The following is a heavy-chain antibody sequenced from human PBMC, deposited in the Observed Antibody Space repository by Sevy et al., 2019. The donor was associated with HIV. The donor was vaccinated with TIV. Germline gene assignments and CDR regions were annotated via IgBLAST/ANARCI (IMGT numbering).Heavy chain of an antibody. Sequence: SETLSLTCTVSGGSISSYYWSWIRQPPGKGLEWIAYMYYSGITNYSPSLKSRLTISIDTSKNHFSLKLRSVTAADTAVYYCARMNYSALAPGSWFDPWGQGTLVTVSS. CDR1: GGSISSYY. V-gene: IGHV4-59*01. CDR3: ARMNYSALAPGSWFDP. D-gene: IGHD1-26*01. CDR2: MYYSGIT. J-gene: IGHJ5*02.